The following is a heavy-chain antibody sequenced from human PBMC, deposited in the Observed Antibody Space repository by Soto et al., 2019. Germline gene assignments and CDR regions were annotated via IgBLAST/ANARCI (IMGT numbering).Heavy chain of an antibody. V-gene: IGHV3-30-3*01. CDR2: ISYDGSNK. J-gene: IGHJ3*02. Sequence: QVQLVESGGGVVQPGRSLRLSCAASGFTFSSYAMHWVRQAPGKGLEWVAVISYDGSNKYYADSVKGRFTISRDNSKNTLYLQMNSLRAEDTAVYYCARDSNGWYGGAFDIWGQGTMVTVSS. CDR3: ARDSNGWYGGAFDI. D-gene: IGHD6-19*01. CDR1: GFTFSSYA.